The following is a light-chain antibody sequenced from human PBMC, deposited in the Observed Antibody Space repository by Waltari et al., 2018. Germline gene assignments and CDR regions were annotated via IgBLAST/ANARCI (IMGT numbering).Light chain of an antibody. V-gene: IGLV2-14*03. CDR2: DVF. J-gene: IGLJ2*01. CDR1: SSDVGGFNF. Sequence: QSALTQPASVSGSPGQSISISCTGISSDVGGFNFVSWYQQHPGKAPKLMIYDVFNRPSGVSTRSSGSKSDNAASLAISGLQAEDEAVYYCSSYTASPPHVVFGGGTKVTVL. CDR3: SSYTASPPHVV.